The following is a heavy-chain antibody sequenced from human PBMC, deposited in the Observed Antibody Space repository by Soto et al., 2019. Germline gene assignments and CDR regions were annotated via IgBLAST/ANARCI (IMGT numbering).Heavy chain of an antibody. J-gene: IGHJ6*02. CDR1: GFTFSSYG. CDR3: AKDRVVVPAARSYYYYGMDV. Sequence: PGGSLRLSCAASGFTFSSYGMHWVRQAPGKGLEWVAVISYDGSNKYYADSVKGRFTISRDNSKNTLYLQMNSLRAEDTAVYYCAKDRVVVPAARSYYYYGMDVWGQGTTVTVSS. V-gene: IGHV3-30*18. D-gene: IGHD2-2*01. CDR2: ISYDGSNK.